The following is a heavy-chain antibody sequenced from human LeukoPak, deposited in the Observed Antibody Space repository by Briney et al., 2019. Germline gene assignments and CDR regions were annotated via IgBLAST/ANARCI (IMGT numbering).Heavy chain of an antibody. J-gene: IGHJ5*02. Sequence: ASVKVSCKASGYTSFTSYGISWVRQAPGQGLEWMGWISAYNSNTNYAQKLQGRVTMTTDTSTSTAYMELRSLRSDDTAVYYCARGMNWFDPWGQGTLVTVSS. CDR2: ISAYNSNT. CDR1: GYTSFTSYG. V-gene: IGHV1-18*01. CDR3: ARGMNWFDP.